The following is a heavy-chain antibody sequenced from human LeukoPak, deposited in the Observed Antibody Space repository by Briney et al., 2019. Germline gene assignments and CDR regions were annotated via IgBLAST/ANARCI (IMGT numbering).Heavy chain of an antibody. CDR3: AREKLGTRGYVDY. CDR1: GFTFSTYW. V-gene: IGHV3-7*01. J-gene: IGHJ4*02. CDR2: IKQDGTDK. D-gene: IGHD2-8*02. Sequence: GGSLRLSCAGSGFTFSTYWMSWVRQAPGKGLDWVANIKQDGTDKYYVDSVKGRFTISRDNAKNLLYLQMNSLRAEDTAVYYCAREKLGTRGYVDYWGQGTLVTVSS.